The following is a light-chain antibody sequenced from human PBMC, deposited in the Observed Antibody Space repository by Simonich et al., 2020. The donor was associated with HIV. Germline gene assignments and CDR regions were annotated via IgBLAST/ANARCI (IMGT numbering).Light chain of an antibody. CDR2: GTT. Sequence: EIVLTQSPATLSVSPGERATLSCRASQSVRSNLARYQQKPGQAPRLLIYGTTTRATGIPARFSGSGSGIEFTLTISSMQSEDFAVYYCQQYNNWLYTFGQGTKLEIK. V-gene: IGKV3-15*01. CDR3: QQYNNWLYT. J-gene: IGKJ2*01. CDR1: QSVRSN.